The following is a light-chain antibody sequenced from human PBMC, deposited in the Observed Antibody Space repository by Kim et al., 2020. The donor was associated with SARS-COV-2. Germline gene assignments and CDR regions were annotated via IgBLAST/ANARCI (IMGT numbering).Light chain of an antibody. V-gene: IGLV6-57*03. J-gene: IGLJ3*02. Sequence: GTTVTISCTRSSGSIASNYVQWYQQRPGSAPTTVIYEDNQRPSGVPDRFSGSIDSSSNSASLTISGLKTEDEADYYCQSYDSSIRVFGGGTQLTVL. CDR2: EDN. CDR1: SGSIASNY. CDR3: QSYDSSIRV.